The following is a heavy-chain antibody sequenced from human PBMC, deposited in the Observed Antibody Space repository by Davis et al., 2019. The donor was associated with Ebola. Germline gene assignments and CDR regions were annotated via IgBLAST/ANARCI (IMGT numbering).Heavy chain of an antibody. V-gene: IGHV1-69*13. J-gene: IGHJ3*02. CDR1: GGTFTSYY. D-gene: IGHD3-3*01. CDR2: IIPIFGTA. CDR3: ARSSAITIFGVVISRGDAFDI. Sequence: SVKVSCKASGGTFTSYYMHWVRQAPGQGLEWMGRIIPIFGTANYAQKFQGRVTITADESTSTAYMELSSLRSEDTAVYYCARSSAITIFGVVISRGDAFDIWGQGTMVTVSS.